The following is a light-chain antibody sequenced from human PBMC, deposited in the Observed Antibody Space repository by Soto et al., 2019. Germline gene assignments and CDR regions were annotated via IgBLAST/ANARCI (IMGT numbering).Light chain of an antibody. CDR1: QSISSY. J-gene: IGKJ5*01. V-gene: IGKV1-39*01. CDR3: QQRNIWPPVT. CDR2: AAS. Sequence: DIQTTQSPSSLSASVGDRVTITCRASQSISSYLNWYQQKPGKAPKLLIYAASSLQSGVPSRFSGSGSGTDFTLTISSLEPEDFAVYYCQQRNIWPPVTFGQGTRLEIK.